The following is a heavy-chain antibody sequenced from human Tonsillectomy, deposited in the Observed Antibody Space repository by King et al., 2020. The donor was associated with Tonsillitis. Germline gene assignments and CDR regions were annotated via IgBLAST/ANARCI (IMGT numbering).Heavy chain of an antibody. D-gene: IGHD3-10*01. J-gene: IGHJ6*03. CDR3: AKQRGGGRNFYYYTDV. Sequence: DVQLVESGGGLVQPGESLRVSCAASGFTFSTYAMSWVRQAPGKGLEWVSLISGSGGSTYYADSVKGRFTISRDNSKNTLYLQLNSLRAEDTAVYYCAKQRGGGRNFYYYTDVWGNGTTVTVSS. CDR1: GFTFSTYA. CDR2: ISGSGGST. V-gene: IGHV3-23*04.